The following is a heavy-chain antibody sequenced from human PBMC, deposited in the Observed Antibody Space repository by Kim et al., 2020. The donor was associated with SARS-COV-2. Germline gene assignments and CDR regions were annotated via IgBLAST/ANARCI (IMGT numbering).Heavy chain of an antibody. CDR3: ARARGSGWSYPVYYFDY. D-gene: IGHD6-19*01. CDR2: ISSSSSYT. J-gene: IGHJ4*02. Sequence: GGSLRLSCAASGFTFSDYYMSWIRQAPGKGLEWVSYISSSSSYTNYADSVKGRFTISRDNAKNSLYLQMNSLRAEDTAVYYCARARGSGWSYPVYYFDYWGQGTLVTVSS. V-gene: IGHV3-11*06. CDR1: GFTFSDYY.